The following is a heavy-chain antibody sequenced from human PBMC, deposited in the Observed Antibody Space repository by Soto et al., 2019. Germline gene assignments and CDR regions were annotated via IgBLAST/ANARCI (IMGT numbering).Heavy chain of an antibody. J-gene: IGHJ5*02. CDR1: GFTFSDYY. D-gene: IGHD3-16*01. V-gene: IGHV3-11*06. CDR2: ISSSSSYT. Sequence: KAGGSLRLSCAASGFTFSDYYMSWIRQAPGKGLEWVSYISSSSSYTNYADSVKGRFTISRDNAKNSLCLQMNSLRAEDTAVYYCARDGAIFGFDPWGQGTLVTVSS. CDR3: ARDGAIFGFDP.